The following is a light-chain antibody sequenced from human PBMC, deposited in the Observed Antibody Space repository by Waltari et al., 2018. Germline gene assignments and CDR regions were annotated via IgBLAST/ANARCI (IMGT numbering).Light chain of an antibody. J-gene: IGKJ1*01. V-gene: IGKV3-15*01. CDR1: HCVNSN. CDR3: HQYNNWPPWT. Sequence: EIVMTQAPATVSVSPGERVTLSSSASHCVNSNLAWYQQKPGHAPRLLIYGASTRATTRPARFSGSGSGTEFTLTISSLQAEDSAVYYCHQYNNWPPWTFGQGTRVEIK. CDR2: GAS.